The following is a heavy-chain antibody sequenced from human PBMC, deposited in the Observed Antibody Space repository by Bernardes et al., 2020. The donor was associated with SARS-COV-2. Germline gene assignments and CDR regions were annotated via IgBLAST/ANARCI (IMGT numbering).Heavy chain of an antibody. CDR3: ARDRKYSSSWDPTTDYGMDV. CDR2: ISTSSSYI. V-gene: IGHV3-21*01. D-gene: IGHD6-13*01. J-gene: IGHJ6*02. CDR1: GFTFSYYS. Sequence: GGSLRLSCAASGFTFSYYSMNWVRQAPGKGLEWVSSISTSSSYIYFADSLKGRFTISRDNAKNSLYLQMNSLRAEDTAVYYCARDRKYSSSWDPTTDYGMDVWGQGTTVTVSS.